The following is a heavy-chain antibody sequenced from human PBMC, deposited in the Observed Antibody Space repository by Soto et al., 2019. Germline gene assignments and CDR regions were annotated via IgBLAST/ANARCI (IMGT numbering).Heavy chain of an antibody. D-gene: IGHD6-6*01. V-gene: IGHV4-31*03. J-gene: IGHJ4*02. CDR3: ARSGQGWQLLNY. CDR2: IYYSGST. Sequence: SVTLSLTCTVSGGSISSGGYYWSWIRQHPGKGLEWIGYIYYSGSTYYNPSLKSRVTISVDTSKNQFSLKLSSVTAADTAVYYCARSGQGWQLLNYWGQGTLVTVSS. CDR1: GGSISSGGYY.